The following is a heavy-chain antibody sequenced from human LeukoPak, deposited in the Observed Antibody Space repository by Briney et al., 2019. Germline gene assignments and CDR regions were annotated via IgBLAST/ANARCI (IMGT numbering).Heavy chain of an antibody. CDR3: ARGLRFLEWLPYGMDV. CDR1: GGSISSGGYY. D-gene: IGHD3-3*01. CDR2: FYYSGST. J-gene: IGHJ6*02. Sequence: NPSETLSLTCTVSGGSISSGGYYWSWIRQHPGKGLEWIGYFYYSGSTYYNPSLKSRVTISVDTSKNQFSLKLSSVTAADTAVYYCARGLRFLEWLPYGMDVWGQGTTVTVSS. V-gene: IGHV4-31*03.